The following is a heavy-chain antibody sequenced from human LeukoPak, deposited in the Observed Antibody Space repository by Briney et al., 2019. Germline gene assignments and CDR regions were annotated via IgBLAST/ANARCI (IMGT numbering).Heavy chain of an antibody. J-gene: IGHJ4*02. D-gene: IGHD6-19*01. Sequence: GGSLRLSCAASGFTFSSYAMSWVRQAPGKGLDWVSTISGSGANTYYADSVKGRFTISGDDSKNTLYLQMNSLRAEDTAVYYCAKQLGGSGWYAIDYWGQGTLVTVSS. CDR3: AKQLGGSGWYAIDY. CDR1: GFTFSSYA. V-gene: IGHV3-23*01. CDR2: ISGSGANT.